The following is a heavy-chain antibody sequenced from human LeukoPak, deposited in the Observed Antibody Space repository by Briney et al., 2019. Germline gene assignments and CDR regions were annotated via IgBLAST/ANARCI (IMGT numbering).Heavy chain of an antibody. Sequence: GESLKISCRASGYIFTSYRLGWVRQTPDKGLEWVGIIHPGDSDPRYSPSFQGQVTISVDRSITTAYLQWGSLKATDTAMYYCARRAYGDYHIDYWGQGTLVTVSS. D-gene: IGHD4-17*01. CDR2: IHPGDSDP. V-gene: IGHV5-51*01. CDR3: ARRAYGDYHIDY. CDR1: GYIFTSYR. J-gene: IGHJ4*02.